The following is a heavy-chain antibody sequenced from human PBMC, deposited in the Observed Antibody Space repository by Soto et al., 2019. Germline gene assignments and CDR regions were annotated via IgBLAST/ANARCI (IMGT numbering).Heavy chain of an antibody. CDR1: GASISGSY. D-gene: IGHD6-13*01. Sequence: PSETLSLTCTVSGASISGSYWTWIRQPPEKGLEWLGFVYSSGGTNYNPSLKSRVTMSVDTSKNQFSLKLNSVTAADTAVYYRARERTSSWDNWFDPWGQGILVT. CDR2: VYSSGGT. J-gene: IGHJ5*02. CDR3: ARERTSSWDNWFDP. V-gene: IGHV4-59*12.